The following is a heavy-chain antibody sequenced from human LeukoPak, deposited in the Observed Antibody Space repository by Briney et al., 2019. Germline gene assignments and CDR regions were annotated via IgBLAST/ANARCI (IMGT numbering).Heavy chain of an antibody. CDR3: ARGPTRYDYDSSGYYYSEYFQH. V-gene: IGHV3-20*04. D-gene: IGHD3-22*01. CDR2: INWNGGST. J-gene: IGHJ1*01. Sequence: GGSLRLSCAASGFTFDDYGMSWVRQAPGKGLEWVSGINWNGGSTGYADSVKGRFTISRDNAKNSLYLQMNSLRAEDTALYYCARGPTRYDYDSSGYYYSEYFQHWGQGTLVTVSS. CDR1: GFTFDDYG.